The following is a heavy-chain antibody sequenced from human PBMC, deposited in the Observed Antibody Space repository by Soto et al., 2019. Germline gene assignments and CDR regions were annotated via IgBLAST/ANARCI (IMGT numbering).Heavy chain of an antibody. CDR2: IYYSGST. J-gene: IGHJ4*02. V-gene: IGHV4-39*01. CDR3: ARPRIQYGSGSYYTTYYFDY. Sequence: PSETLSLTCTVSGGSISSSSYYWGWIRQQPGKRLERIGSIYYSGSTYYNPSLKSRVTISVDTSKNQFSLKLSSVTAADTAVYYCARPRIQYGSGSYYTTYYFDYWGQGTLVTVSS. CDR1: GGSISSSSYY. D-gene: IGHD3-10*01.